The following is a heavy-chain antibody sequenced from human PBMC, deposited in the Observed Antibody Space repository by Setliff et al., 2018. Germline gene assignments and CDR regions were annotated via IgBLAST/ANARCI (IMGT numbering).Heavy chain of an antibody. J-gene: IGHJ3*02. CDR3: VRDLGDDSSGSGNAFDI. V-gene: IGHV3-21*01. D-gene: IGHD3-22*01. Sequence: LRHSCAASGFTFSAHGMNWVRQAPGKGLEWVSFISSSSSYIHYADSVKGRFTISRDTAKNSLYLQMNSLRAEDTAVYYCVRDLGDDSSGSGNAFDIWGQGTMVTVSS. CDR1: GFTFSAHG. CDR2: ISSSSSYI.